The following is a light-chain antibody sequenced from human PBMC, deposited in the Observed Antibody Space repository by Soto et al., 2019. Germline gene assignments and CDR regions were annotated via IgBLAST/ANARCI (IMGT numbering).Light chain of an antibody. Sequence: QSALAQPASVSGSPGQSITISCSGTSSDIGSYNHVAWYQQFPGKSPKLMIYAVSDRPSGVSDRFSGSKSGITASLTISGLQTEDEADYYCISYTDRQSYLFGTGTNVTVL. J-gene: IGLJ1*01. CDR2: AVS. CDR1: SSDIGSYNH. V-gene: IGLV2-14*03. CDR3: ISYTDRQSYL.